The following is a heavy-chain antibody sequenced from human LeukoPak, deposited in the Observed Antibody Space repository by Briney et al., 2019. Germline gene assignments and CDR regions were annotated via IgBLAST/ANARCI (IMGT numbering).Heavy chain of an antibody. CDR3: AREGPRGNSQFDY. D-gene: IGHD2/OR15-2a*01. CDR1: GFTFSSYG. V-gene: IGHV3-33*01. CDR2: IWYDGSNK. J-gene: IGHJ4*02. Sequence: GGSLRLSCAASGFTFSSYGMHWVRQAPGKGLGWVALIWYDGSNKYYADSVKGRLTISRDNSENTLYLQMNSLRAEDTAVYYCAREGPRGNSQFDYWGQGTLVTVSS.